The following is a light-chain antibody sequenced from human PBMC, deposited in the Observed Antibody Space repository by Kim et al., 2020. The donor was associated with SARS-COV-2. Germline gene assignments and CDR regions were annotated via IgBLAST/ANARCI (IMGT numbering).Light chain of an antibody. CDR3: QAWDSSTVV. J-gene: IGLJ2*01. CDR1: NLGDKY. CDR2: QDS. V-gene: IGLV3-1*01. Sequence: SYELTQPPSVSVSPGQTASITCSGDNLGDKYACWYQQKPGQSPVLVIYQDSKRPSGIPERFSSSNSGNTATLTISGTQAMDEADYYCQAWDSSTVVFGGG.